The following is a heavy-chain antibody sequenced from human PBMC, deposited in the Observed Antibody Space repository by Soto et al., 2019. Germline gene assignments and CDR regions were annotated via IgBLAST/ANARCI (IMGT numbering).Heavy chain of an antibody. Sequence: PGGSLRLSCAASGFTFSSYAMSWVRQAPGKGLEWVSAISGSGGSTYYADSVKGRFTISRDNSKNTLYLQMNSLRAEDTAVYYCAKGRDSVLMVYANFFDYWGQGTLVTVSS. CDR2: ISGSGGST. V-gene: IGHV3-23*01. CDR3: AKGRDSVLMVYANFFDY. J-gene: IGHJ4*02. D-gene: IGHD2-8*01. CDR1: GFTFSSYA.